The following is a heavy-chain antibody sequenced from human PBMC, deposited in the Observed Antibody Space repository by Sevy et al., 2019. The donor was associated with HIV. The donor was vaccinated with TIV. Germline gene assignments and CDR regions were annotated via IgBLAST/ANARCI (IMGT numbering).Heavy chain of an antibody. CDR3: ARELMYSRCFDY. J-gene: IGHJ4*02. Sequence: ASVNVSCKASGYTFTGYYMHWVRQAPGQGLEWMGWINPNSGGTNYAQKFQGRVTMTRDTSISTAYMELSRLRSDDTAVYYCARELMYSRCFDYWGQGTLVTVSS. CDR2: INPNSGGT. CDR1: GYTFTGYY. D-gene: IGHD6-13*01. V-gene: IGHV1-2*02.